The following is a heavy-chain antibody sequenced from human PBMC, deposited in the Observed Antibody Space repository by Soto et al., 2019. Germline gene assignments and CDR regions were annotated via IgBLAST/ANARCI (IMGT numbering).Heavy chain of an antibody. D-gene: IGHD2-21*02. CDR1: GGSISSGDYY. Sequence: QVQLQESGPGLVKPSQTLSLTCTVSGGSISSGDYYWSWIRQPPGKGLEWIGYIYYSGSTYYNPSLKTRVTIPGDTSKTQVSMKMSSVTAADTAVYYCARAMVVTQNWFDPWGQGTLVTVSS. J-gene: IGHJ5*02. CDR3: ARAMVVTQNWFDP. CDR2: IYYSGST. V-gene: IGHV4-30-4*01.